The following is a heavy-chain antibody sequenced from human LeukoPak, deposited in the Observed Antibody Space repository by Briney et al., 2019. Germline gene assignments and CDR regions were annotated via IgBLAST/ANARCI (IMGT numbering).Heavy chain of an antibody. Sequence: SGGSLRLSCAASGFTFSSYWMHCVRQAPGKGLGWVSRINSDGSSTSYADSVKGRFTLSRDNSKNTLYLQMNSLRDEDTAVYYCAKVGRVNYYGSGSYYAYYFDYWGQGTLVTVSS. J-gene: IGHJ4*02. CDR2: INSDGSST. V-gene: IGHV3-74*01. CDR1: GFTFSSYW. CDR3: AKVGRVNYYGSGSYYAYYFDY. D-gene: IGHD3-10*01.